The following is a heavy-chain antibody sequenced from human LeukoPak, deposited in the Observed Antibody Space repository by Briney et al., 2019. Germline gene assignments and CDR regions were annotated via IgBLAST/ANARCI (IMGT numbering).Heavy chain of an antibody. CDR1: GFTFDDYA. D-gene: IGHD5-24*01. V-gene: IGHV3-9*01. J-gene: IGHJ4*02. CDR2: ISWNSGSI. CDR3: AKALDGYFDY. Sequence: PGGSLRLSCAASGFTFDDYAMHWVRQAPGKGLEWVSGISWNSGSIGYADSVKGRFTISRDNVKNSLYLQMNSLRAEDTALCYCAKALDGYFDYWGQGTLVTVSS.